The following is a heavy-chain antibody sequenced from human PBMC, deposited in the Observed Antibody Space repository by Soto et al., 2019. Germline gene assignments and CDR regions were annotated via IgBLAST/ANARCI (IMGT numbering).Heavy chain of an antibody. CDR3: ATSSITMIVVVTQGSFDY. D-gene: IGHD3-22*01. Sequence: ASVKVSCKVSGYTXTELSMHWVRQAPGKGLEWMGGFDPEDGETIYAQKFQGRVTMTEDTSTDTAYMELSSLRSEDTAVYYCATSSITMIVVVTQGSFDYWGQGTLVTVSS. CDR2: FDPEDGET. CDR1: GYTXTELS. J-gene: IGHJ4*02. V-gene: IGHV1-24*01.